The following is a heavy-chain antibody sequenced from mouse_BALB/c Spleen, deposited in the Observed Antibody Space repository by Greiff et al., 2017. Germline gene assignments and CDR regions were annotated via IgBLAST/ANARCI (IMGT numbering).Heavy chain of an antibody. V-gene: IGHV1-69*01. CDR2: IDTSDSYT. J-gene: IGHJ3*01. Sequence: QVQLKQPGAELVMPGASVKMSCKASGYTFTDYWMHWVKQRPGQGLEWIGAIDTSDSYTSYNQKFKGKATLTVDESSSTAYMQLSSLTSEDSAVYYCAREGPYWGQGTLVTVSA. CDR3: AREGPY. D-gene: IGHD3-3*01. CDR1: GYTFTDYW.